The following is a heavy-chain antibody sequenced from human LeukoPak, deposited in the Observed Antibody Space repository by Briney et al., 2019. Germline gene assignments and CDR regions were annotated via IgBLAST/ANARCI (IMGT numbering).Heavy chain of an antibody. CDR2: IYSGGAT. D-gene: IGHD3-10*01. J-gene: IGHJ5*02. CDR3: ARVTFGSGSYTPFDP. Sequence: PGGSLRLSCSASGFSASSNYMNWVRQAPGKGLEWVSVIYSGGATYYADSVKGRFTISRDNSKNTLYLQMNGLRAEDTAVYYCARVTFGSGSYTPFDPWGQGTLVTVSS. CDR1: GFSASSNY. V-gene: IGHV3-66*02.